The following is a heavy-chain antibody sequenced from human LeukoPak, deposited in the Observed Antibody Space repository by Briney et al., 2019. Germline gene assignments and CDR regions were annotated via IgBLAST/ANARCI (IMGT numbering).Heavy chain of an antibody. CDR1: GFTFSSYA. CDR2: ISGSGGST. J-gene: IGHJ5*02. V-gene: IGHV3-23*01. CDR3: AKTPTRITGTTLVAP. Sequence: GGSLRLSCAASGFTFSSYAMSWVRQAPGKGLEGVSAISGSGGSTHYADSGKGRFTISRDNSKNTLYMQMNSLRAEDTAVYYCAKTPTRITGTTLVAPWGQGTLVTVSS. D-gene: IGHD1-7*01.